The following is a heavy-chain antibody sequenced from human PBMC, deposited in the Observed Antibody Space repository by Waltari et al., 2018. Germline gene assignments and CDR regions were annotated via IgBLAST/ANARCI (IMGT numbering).Heavy chain of an antibody. D-gene: IGHD1-7*01. CDR3: AKVWKNYRTDY. Sequence: QLQLQESGPGLVKPSETLSLTCTVSSGAISSSGYYWGWIRQPPGKGLEWMGSIYYSVNTYYNPSLKNRVTISVDTSKNQFSRKVTSVTAADTAVYYCAKVWKNYRTDYWGQGTLVTVSS. J-gene: IGHJ4*02. CDR2: IYYSVNT. V-gene: IGHV4-39*07. CDR1: SGAISSSGYY.